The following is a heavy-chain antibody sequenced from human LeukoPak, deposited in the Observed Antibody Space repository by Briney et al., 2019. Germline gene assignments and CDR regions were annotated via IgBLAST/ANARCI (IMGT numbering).Heavy chain of an antibody. CDR3: ARDLEWLLYGSTTGGWFDP. CDR1: GGSISSGDYY. J-gene: IGHJ5*02. Sequence: SQTLSLTCTVSGGSISSGDYYWSWIRQPPGKGLEWIGYIYYSGSTYYNPSLKSRVTISVDTSKNQFSLKLSSVTAADTAVYYCARDLEWLLYGSTTGGWFDPWGQGTLVTVSS. D-gene: IGHD3-3*01. V-gene: IGHV4-30-4*01. CDR2: IYYSGST.